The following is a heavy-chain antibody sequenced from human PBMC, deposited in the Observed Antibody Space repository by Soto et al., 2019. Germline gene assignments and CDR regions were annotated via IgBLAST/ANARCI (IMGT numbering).Heavy chain of an antibody. V-gene: IGHV3-30*18. CDR1: GFTFSSCG. CDR2: ISYDGSNK. J-gene: IGHJ4*02. Sequence: QVQLVESGGVVVQPGRSLRLSCAASGFTFSSCGMHWVRQAPGKGLEWVAVISYDGSNKYYADSVKGRFTISRDNSKNTLSLQMNSLRAEDTAVYYCAKDRSSSWSPDYWGQGTLVTVSS. CDR3: AKDRSSSWSPDY. D-gene: IGHD6-13*01.